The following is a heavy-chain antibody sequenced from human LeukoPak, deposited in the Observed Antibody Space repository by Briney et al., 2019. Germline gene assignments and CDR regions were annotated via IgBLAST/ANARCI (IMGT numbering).Heavy chain of an antibody. CDR1: GGSISSYY. V-gene: IGHV4-59*01. J-gene: IGHJ3*02. D-gene: IGHD3-16*02. Sequence: PSETLSLTCTVSGGSISSYYWSWIRQPPGKGLEWIGYIYYSGSTNYNPSLKSRVTISVDTSKNQFSLKLSSVTAADTAVYYCARDPLVELSDAFDIWGQGTMVTVSS. CDR2: IYYSGST. CDR3: ARDPLVELSDAFDI.